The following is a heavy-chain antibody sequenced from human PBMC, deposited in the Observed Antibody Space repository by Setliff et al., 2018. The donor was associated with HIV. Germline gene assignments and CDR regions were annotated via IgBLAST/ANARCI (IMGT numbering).Heavy chain of an antibody. J-gene: IGHJ4*02. V-gene: IGHV4-34*01. CDR2: INHKGVT. CDR3: TRAQIAAPRPFDY. D-gene: IGHD2-21*01. CDR1: GGAFNGYY. Sequence: SETLSLTCAVYGGAFNGYYWTWIRQSPGRGLEWIGEINHKGVTNYSPSLMRRATISAETSKNQFSLRLSSVTAADTALYFCTRAQIAAPRPFDYRGQGTLVTSPQ.